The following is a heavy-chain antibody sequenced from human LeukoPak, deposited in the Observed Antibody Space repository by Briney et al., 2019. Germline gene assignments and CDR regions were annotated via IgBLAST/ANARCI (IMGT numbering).Heavy chain of an antibody. J-gene: IGHJ4*02. CDR3: ASAQDQYYDFWSGYN. V-gene: IGHV3-30-3*01. Sequence: PGRSLRLSCAASGFTFSSYAMHWVRQAPGKGLEWVAVISYDGSNKYYADSVKGRFTISRDNSRYTLYLQMNSLRAEDTAVYYCASAQDQYYDFWSGYNWGQGTLVTVSS. D-gene: IGHD3-3*01. CDR1: GFTFSSYA. CDR2: ISYDGSNK.